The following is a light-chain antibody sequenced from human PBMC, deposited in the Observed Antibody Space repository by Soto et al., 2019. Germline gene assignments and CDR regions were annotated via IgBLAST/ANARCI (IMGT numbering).Light chain of an antibody. CDR3: QQYGSSPTWT. Sequence: ESMLTQPPGTLSLSPGERATLSCRASQSVSSNYLAWYQQKPGQAPRLLIYGASTRASGIPDRFSGSGSGTDFTLTISRLEPEDSAVYYCQQYGSSPTWTFGQGTKVDIK. CDR1: QSVSSNY. V-gene: IGKV3-20*01. J-gene: IGKJ1*01. CDR2: GAS.